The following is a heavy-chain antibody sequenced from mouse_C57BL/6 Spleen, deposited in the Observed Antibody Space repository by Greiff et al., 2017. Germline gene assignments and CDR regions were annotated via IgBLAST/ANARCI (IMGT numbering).Heavy chain of an antibody. CDR1: GYTFTSYW. Sequence: QVQLQQPGAELVMPGASVKLSCKASGYTFTSYWMHWVKQRPGQGLEWIGEIDPSDSYTNYNQKFKGKSTLTVDKSSGTAYMQLSSLTSEDSAVCYCARRGTVRSYWYFDVWGTGTTVTVSS. CDR3: ARRGTVRSYWYFDV. CDR2: IDPSDSYT. D-gene: IGHD1-1*01. J-gene: IGHJ1*03. V-gene: IGHV1-69*01.